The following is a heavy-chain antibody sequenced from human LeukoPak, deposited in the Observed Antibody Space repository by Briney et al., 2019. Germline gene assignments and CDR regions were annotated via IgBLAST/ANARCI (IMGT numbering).Heavy chain of an antibody. V-gene: IGHV3-74*01. CDR1: GLTFSHYL. CDR2: INSDESNT. CDR3: I. J-gene: IGHJ3*02. D-gene: IGHD4-23*01. Sequence: GGSLRLSCAVSGLTFSHYLVHWLRHATGKGLVCVSRINSDESNTKSYADSVKGRFIISRDQAKNTLDHQMNSLSCGSGGKRIDIWAQGTTLIVS.